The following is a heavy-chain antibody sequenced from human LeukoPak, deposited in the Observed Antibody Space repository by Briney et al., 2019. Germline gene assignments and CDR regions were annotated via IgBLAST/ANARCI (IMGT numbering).Heavy chain of an antibody. D-gene: IGHD5-24*01. CDR1: GYTFTSYD. V-gene: IGHV1-69*05. J-gene: IGHJ4*02. CDR2: IIPIFGTA. Sequence: GASVKVSCKASGYTFTSYDINWVRQAPGQGLEWMGRIIPIFGTANYAQKFQGRVTITTDESTSTAYMELSSLRSEDTAVYCCARLDRDGYSDGYWGQGTLVTVSS. CDR3: ARLDRDGYSDGY.